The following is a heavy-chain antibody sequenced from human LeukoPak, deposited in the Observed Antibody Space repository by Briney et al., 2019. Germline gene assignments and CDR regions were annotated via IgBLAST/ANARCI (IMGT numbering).Heavy chain of an antibody. Sequence: GGSLRLSCAASGFTVSSNYMSWVRQAPGKGLEWVSVISGGGGSTHVADSVKGRFTISRDNSKNTLFLQMNSLRAEETAVYYCAKSTSFYGSGSYDYWGQGTLVTVSS. CDR3: AKSTSFYGSGSYDY. V-gene: IGHV3-23*01. CDR1: GFTVSSNY. D-gene: IGHD3-10*01. CDR2: ISGGGGST. J-gene: IGHJ4*02.